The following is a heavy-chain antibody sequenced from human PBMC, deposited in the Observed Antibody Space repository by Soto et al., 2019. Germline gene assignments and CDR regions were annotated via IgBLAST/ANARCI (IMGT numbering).Heavy chain of an antibody. CDR1: GFTFSSYS. V-gene: IGHV3-48*01. CDR3: AIPTYYYGSGSSEYYYSYGLDV. J-gene: IGHJ6*02. CDR2: ISSSGRTI. Sequence: EVQLVESGGGLVQPGGSLRLSCAASGFTFSSYSMNWVRQAPGKGLEWVSYISSSGRTIYYADSVKGRFTISINNAKNSLYLQMNSLRAEDTAVYYCAIPTYYYGSGSSEYYYSYGLDVWGPGTTVTVSS. D-gene: IGHD3-10*01.